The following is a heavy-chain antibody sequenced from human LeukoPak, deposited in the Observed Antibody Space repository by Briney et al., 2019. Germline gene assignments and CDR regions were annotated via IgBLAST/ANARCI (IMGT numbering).Heavy chain of an antibody. V-gene: IGHV1-69*13. J-gene: IGHJ4*02. CDR1: GGTFSSYA. D-gene: IGHD6-13*01. CDR3: AREKSSGIAAAGVDY. CDR2: IIPIFGTA. Sequence: SVKVSCKASGGTFSSYAISWVRQAPGQGLEWMGGIIPIFGTANYAQKFQGRVTITADESTSTAYMELSSLRSEDTAVYYCAREKSSGIAAAGVDYWGQGALVTVSS.